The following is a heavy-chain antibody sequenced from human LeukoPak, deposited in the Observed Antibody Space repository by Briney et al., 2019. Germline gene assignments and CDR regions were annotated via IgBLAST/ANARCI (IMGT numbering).Heavy chain of an antibody. J-gene: IGHJ4*02. CDR2: INHSGST. D-gene: IGHD2-15*01. CDR3: ARAGAWKRYCSGGSCYTNYFDY. Sequence: SETLSLTCAVYGGSFRGYYWSWIRQPPGKGLEWIGEINHSGSTNYNPSLKSRVTISVDTSKNQFSLNLSSVTAADTAVYYCARAGAWKRYCSGGSCYTNYFDYWGQGTLVTVSS. V-gene: IGHV4-34*01. CDR1: GGSFRGYY.